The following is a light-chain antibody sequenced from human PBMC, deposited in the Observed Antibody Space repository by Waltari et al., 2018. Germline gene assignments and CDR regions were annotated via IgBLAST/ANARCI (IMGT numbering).Light chain of an antibody. V-gene: IGKV1-13*02. CDR3: QQFNSYPLLFT. CDR2: EAS. CDR1: QGISSA. J-gene: IGKJ3*01. Sequence: ANKLTQSPSSQSASVGDRVTITCRASQGISSALAWNQQKPGKAPKLLIYEASSLESGVPSRFSGSGSGTDFTLTISSLQPEDFATYYCQQFNSYPLLFTFGPGTKVDIK.